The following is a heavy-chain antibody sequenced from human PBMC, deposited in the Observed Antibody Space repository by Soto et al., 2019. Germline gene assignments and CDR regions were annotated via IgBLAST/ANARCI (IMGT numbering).Heavy chain of an antibody. D-gene: IGHD6-19*01. CDR3: ARLPSSGWPIEY. CDR1: GGSISSGGYY. Sequence: SETLSLTCTVSGGSISSGGYYWNWIRQHPGKGLEWIGYTYYSGNTYYNPSLNSRVTISADTSKSQFSLKLSSVTAADTAVYYCARLPSSGWPIEYWGQGTLVTVSS. J-gene: IGHJ4*02. CDR2: TYYSGNT. V-gene: IGHV4-31*03.